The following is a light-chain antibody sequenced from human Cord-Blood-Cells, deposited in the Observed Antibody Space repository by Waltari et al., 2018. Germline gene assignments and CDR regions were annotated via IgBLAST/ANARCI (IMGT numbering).Light chain of an antibody. CDR3: QSYDSSLSGYV. V-gene: IGLV1-40*01. CDR1: SSNIGAGYE. Sequence: QSVLTQPPSVSGAPGQRVTISCTGSSSNIGAGYEVHWYQQLPGPAPKLLIYGNSNRPSGVPDRFSGSKSGTSASLAITGLQAEDEADYYCQSYDSSLSGYVFGTGTKVTVL. J-gene: IGLJ1*01. CDR2: GNS.